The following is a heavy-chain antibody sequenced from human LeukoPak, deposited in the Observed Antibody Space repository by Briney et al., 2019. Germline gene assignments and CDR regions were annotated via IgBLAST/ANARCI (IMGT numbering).Heavy chain of an antibody. CDR3: ARGSGWSREGYYYYYMDV. Sequence: KPSETLSLTCTVSGGSISSGSYYWSWIRQPAGKGLEWIGRIYTSGSTNYNPSLKSRVTISVDTSKNQFSLKLSSVTAADTAVYYCARGSGWSREGYYYYYMDVWGKGTTVTISS. J-gene: IGHJ6*03. D-gene: IGHD6-19*01. CDR2: IYTSGST. CDR1: GGSISSGSYY. V-gene: IGHV4-61*02.